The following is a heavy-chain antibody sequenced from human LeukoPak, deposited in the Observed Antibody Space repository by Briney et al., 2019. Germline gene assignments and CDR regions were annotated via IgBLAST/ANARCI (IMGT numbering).Heavy chain of an antibody. Sequence: PGGSLPLSCAASGFAFSSYWMSWVGQAPGKGLEWVANIKQDGSEKYYVDSVKGRFTTSRDNAKNSLYLQMNSLRAEDTAVYYCARDFNCGDFDGSGQGSLVTVSS. CDR3: ARDFNCGDFDG. J-gene: IGHJ4*02. CDR1: GFAFSSYW. D-gene: IGHD4-17*01. CDR2: IKQDGSEK. V-gene: IGHV3-7*05.